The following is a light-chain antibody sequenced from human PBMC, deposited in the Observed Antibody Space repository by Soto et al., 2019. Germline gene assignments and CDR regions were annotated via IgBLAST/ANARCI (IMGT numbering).Light chain of an antibody. CDR1: QSVSSSY. CDR3: QQYGSSSLT. V-gene: IGKV3-20*01. J-gene: IGKJ4*01. CDR2: GAS. Sequence: EIVLTQSPGTLSLSPGERATLSCRARQSVSSSYLAWYQQKPGQAPRLLIYGASGRATGIPDRFSGSGSGTDFTLTISRLEPEDFAVYYCQQYGSSSLTFGGGTKVEIK.